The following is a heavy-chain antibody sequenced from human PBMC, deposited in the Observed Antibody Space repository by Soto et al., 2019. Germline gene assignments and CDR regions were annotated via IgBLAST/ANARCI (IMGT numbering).Heavy chain of an antibody. CDR2: IWYDGSNK. CDR1: GFTFSSYG. Sequence: VQLLESGGGVVQPGRSLRLSCAASGFTFSSYGMHWVRQAPGKGLEWVAVIWYDGSNKYYADSVKGRFTISRDNSKSTLYLQMNSLRAEDTAGYYCARGRVLRGPDGMDVWGQGTTVTVSS. CDR3: ARGRVLRGPDGMDV. V-gene: IGHV3-33*01. J-gene: IGHJ6*02.